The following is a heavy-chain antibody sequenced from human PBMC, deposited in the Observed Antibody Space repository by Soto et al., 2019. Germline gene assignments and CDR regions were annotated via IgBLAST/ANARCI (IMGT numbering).Heavy chain of an antibody. Sequence: PSETLSLTCTVSGGSISSYYWSWIRQPPGKGLEWIGYIYYSGSTNYNPSLKSRVTISVDTSKNQFSLKLSSVTAADTAVYYCARELGGWYQYNWFDPWGQGTLVTVSS. J-gene: IGHJ5*02. D-gene: IGHD6-19*01. CDR2: IYYSGST. CDR3: ARELGGWYQYNWFDP. CDR1: GGSISSYY. V-gene: IGHV4-59*01.